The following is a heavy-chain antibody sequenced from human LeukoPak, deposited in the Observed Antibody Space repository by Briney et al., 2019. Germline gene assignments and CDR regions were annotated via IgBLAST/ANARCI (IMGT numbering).Heavy chain of an antibody. J-gene: IGHJ4*02. CDR2: IYHTGNT. D-gene: IGHD3-16*01. CDR3: ATLSDPQGGGY. V-gene: IGHV4-59*01. CDR1: GGSFSGYY. Sequence: SETLSLTCAVYGGSFSGYYWSWIRQPPGKGLEWIGYIYHTGNTNYNPSLKSRVTISVDTSKNQFSLNLSSVTAADTAVYYCATLSDPQGGGYWGQGTLVTVSP.